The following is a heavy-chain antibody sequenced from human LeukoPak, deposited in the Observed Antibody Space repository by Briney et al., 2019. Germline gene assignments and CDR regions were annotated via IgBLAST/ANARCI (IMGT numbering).Heavy chain of an antibody. CDR3: ASHYYDSPTGPLGVNKGT. CDR2: ISAYNGNT. CDR1: GYTFTSYG. V-gene: IGHV1-18*01. J-gene: IGHJ5*02. Sequence: GASVKVSCKASGYTFTSYGISWVRQAPGQGLEWMGWISAYNGNTNYAQKLQGRVTMTTDTSTSTAYMELRSLRSDDTAVYYCASHYYDSPTGPLGVNKGTWGQGTLVTVSS. D-gene: IGHD3-22*01.